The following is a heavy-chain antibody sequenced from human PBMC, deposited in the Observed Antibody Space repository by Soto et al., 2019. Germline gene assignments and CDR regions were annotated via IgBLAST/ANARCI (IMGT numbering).Heavy chain of an antibody. J-gene: IGHJ6*02. Sequence: GGSLRLSCAASGFTVKSYQMNWVRQAPGKGLEWVSVIYSGGVTYYAGSVKGRFTITRDSSKNTVYLQMNSLRAEDTAMYYCARDPSTTGYYGLDVWGQGTTVTVS. V-gene: IGHV3-53*01. D-gene: IGHD3-10*01. CDR1: GFTVKSYQ. CDR2: IYSGGVT. CDR3: ARDPSTTGYYGLDV.